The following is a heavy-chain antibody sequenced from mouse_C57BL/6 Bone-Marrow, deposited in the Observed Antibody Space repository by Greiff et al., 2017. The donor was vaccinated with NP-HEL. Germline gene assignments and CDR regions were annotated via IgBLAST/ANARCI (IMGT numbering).Heavy chain of an antibody. CDR3: ARSYYDGSSYGPYAMDY. D-gene: IGHD1-1*01. J-gene: IGHJ4*01. Sequence: VKLQESGAELVRPGASVKLSCKASGYAFTDYYINWVKQRPGQGLEWIARIYPGSGNTYYNEKFKGKATLTAEKSSSTAYMQLSSLTSEDSAVYFCARSYYDGSSYGPYAMDYWGQGTSVTVAS. CDR1: GYAFTDYY. CDR2: IYPGSGNT. V-gene: IGHV1-76*01.